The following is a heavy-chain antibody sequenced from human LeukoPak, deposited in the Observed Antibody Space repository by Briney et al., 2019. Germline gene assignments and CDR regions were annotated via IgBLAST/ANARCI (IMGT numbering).Heavy chain of an antibody. D-gene: IGHD2-21*01. CDR3: ARAPSMKSRAFDI. Sequence: RGSLRLSCAASGFTFSSYAMHWVRQASGKGLEWVAVISYDGSNKYYADSVKGRFTISRDNSKNTLYLQMNSLRAEDTAVYYCARAPSMKSRAFDIWGQGTMVTVSS. CDR1: GFTFSSYA. J-gene: IGHJ3*02. V-gene: IGHV3-30-3*01. CDR2: ISYDGSNK.